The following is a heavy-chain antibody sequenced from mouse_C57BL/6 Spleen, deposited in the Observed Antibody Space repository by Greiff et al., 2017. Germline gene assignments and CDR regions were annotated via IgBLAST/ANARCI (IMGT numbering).Heavy chain of an antibody. CDR3: ARGQFITTVVASDAMDY. V-gene: IGHV1-9*01. CDR1: GYTFTGYW. Sequence: QVQLQQSGAELMKPGASVKLSCKATGYTFTGYWIEWVKQRPGHGLEWIGEILPGSGSTNYNEKFKGKATFTADTSSNTAYMQLISLTTEDSAIYYCARGQFITTVVASDAMDYWGQGTSVTVSS. CDR2: ILPGSGST. J-gene: IGHJ4*01. D-gene: IGHD1-1*01.